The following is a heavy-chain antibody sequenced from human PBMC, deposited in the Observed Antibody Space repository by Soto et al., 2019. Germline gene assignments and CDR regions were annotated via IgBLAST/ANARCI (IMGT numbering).Heavy chain of an antibody. CDR2: IWFDGSNK. Sequence: QVQLVESGGGVVQPGRSLRLSCAASGFTFSSYGMHWVRKAPGKGLEWVTLIWFDGSNKFYADSVKGRFTISRDNSRNTVYLQMNSLRAEDTAVYYCARVPNEVVKFDLWGRGTLVTVSS. D-gene: IGHD3-22*01. CDR3: ARVPNEVVKFDL. CDR1: GFTFSSYG. J-gene: IGHJ2*01. V-gene: IGHV3-33*01.